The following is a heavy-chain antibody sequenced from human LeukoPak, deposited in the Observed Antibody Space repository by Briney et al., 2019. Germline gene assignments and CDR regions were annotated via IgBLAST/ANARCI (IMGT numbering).Heavy chain of an antibody. CDR3: ARGGGIAVGKAFDI. V-gene: IGHV3-30*03. CDR1: EFTFSSYA. D-gene: IGHD6-19*01. Sequence: GGSLRLSCAASEFTFSSYAMDWVRQAPGKGLEWVAVISDDGSQKYYADSAKGRFTISRDNSKNTLYLEMNSLRAEDTAVYYCARGGGIAVGKAFDIWGQGTMVTVSS. CDR2: ISDDGSQK. J-gene: IGHJ3*02.